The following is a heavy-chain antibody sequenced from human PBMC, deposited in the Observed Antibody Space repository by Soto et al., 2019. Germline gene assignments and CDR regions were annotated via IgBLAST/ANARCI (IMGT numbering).Heavy chain of an antibody. V-gene: IGHV3-23*01. CDR3: AKGVRGSSGWSFDY. Sequence: PGGSLRLSCAASGFTFSSCAMHWVRQAPGRGLEWISIISGSGGTTYYTDSVKGRFTISRDNSKNTLHLQMNSLRAEDTAVYYCAKGVRGSSGWSFDYWGQGTLVTVSS. D-gene: IGHD6-19*01. J-gene: IGHJ4*02. CDR1: GFTFSSCA. CDR2: ISGSGGTT.